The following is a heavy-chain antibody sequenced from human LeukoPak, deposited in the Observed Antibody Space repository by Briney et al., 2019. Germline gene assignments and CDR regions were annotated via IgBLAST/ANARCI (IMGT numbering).Heavy chain of an antibody. J-gene: IGHJ4*02. Sequence: PGRSLRLSCAASGFTFSSYGMHWVRQAPGKGLEWVAVIWYDGGNKYYADSVKGRFTISRDNSKNTLYLQMNSLRAEDTAVYYCAKERGYSSSRALDYWGQGTLVTVSS. CDR1: GFTFSSYG. CDR2: IWYDGGNK. V-gene: IGHV3-33*06. D-gene: IGHD6-13*01. CDR3: AKERGYSSSRALDY.